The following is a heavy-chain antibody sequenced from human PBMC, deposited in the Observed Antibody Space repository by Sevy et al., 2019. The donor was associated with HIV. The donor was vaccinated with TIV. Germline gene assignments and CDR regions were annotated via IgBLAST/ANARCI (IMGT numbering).Heavy chain of an antibody. CDR3: AKDVPSQSIAAPMDV. CDR1: GFTFSSYA. D-gene: IGHD6-6*01. Sequence: GGSLRLSCAASGFTFSSYAMSWVPQAPGKGLEWVSAISGSGGSTYYADSVKGRFTISRDNSKNTLYLQMNSLRAEDTAVYYCAKDVPSQSIAAPMDVWGQGTTVTVSS. CDR2: ISGSGGST. V-gene: IGHV3-23*01. J-gene: IGHJ6*02.